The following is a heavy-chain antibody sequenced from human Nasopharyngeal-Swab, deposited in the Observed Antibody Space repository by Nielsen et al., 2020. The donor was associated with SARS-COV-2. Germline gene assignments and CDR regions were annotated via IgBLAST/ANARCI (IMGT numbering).Heavy chain of an antibody. CDR2: IGYDGSNK. CDR1: GFSFSTYG. V-gene: IGHV3-33*01. Sequence: GGSLRLSCAASGFSFSTYGMHWVRQSPDKGLEWVTNIGYDGSNKYYADSVKGRFTVSRDNSKNTLFLEMDSLRAEDTAVYYCARGSSVHAFDVWGQGTEVTVSS. CDR3: ARGSSVHAFDV. J-gene: IGHJ3*01. D-gene: IGHD3-10*01.